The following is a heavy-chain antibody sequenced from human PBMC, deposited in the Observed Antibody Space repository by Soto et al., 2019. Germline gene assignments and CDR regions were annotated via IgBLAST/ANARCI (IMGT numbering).Heavy chain of an antibody. CDR2: ISFDGSDK. V-gene: IGHV3-30*18. Sequence: QVQLVESGGGVVQPGRSLRLSCAASGFTFSAYGMHWVRQAPGKGLEWVAVISFDGSDKYYADSVKGRFTISRDNSKNTLFLQMNSLRAEDTAVYYCANDPSLIRDEYSQHWGQGTLVTVSS. CDR1: GFTFSAYG. J-gene: IGHJ1*01. D-gene: IGHD3-10*01. CDR3: ANDPSLIRDEYSQH.